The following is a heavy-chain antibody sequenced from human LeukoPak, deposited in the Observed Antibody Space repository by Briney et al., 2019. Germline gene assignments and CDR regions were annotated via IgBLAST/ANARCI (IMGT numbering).Heavy chain of an antibody. CDR3: ARHLSYYDSSGYSQALDY. J-gene: IGHJ4*02. Sequence: SETLSLTCTVSGYSISSGYYWGWIRQPPGKGLEWIGSIYHSGSTYYNPSLKSRVTISVDTSKNQFSLKLSSVTAADTAVYYCARHLSYYDSSGYSQALDYWGQGTLVTVSS. CDR1: GYSISSGYY. CDR2: IYHSGST. V-gene: IGHV4-38-2*02. D-gene: IGHD3-22*01.